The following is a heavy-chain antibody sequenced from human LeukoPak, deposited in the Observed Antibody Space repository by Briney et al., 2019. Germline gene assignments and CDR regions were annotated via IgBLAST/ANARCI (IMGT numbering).Heavy chain of an antibody. CDR2: IYPGDSDT. D-gene: IGHD3-9*01. V-gene: IGHV5-51*01. Sequence: PGESLKISCKGSGYSFTSYWIGWVRQMPGKGVEWMGIIYPGDSDTRYSPSFQGQVTISADKSISTAYLQWSSLKASDTAMYYCARWDYDILTGYWQGYFDYWGQGTLVTVSS. CDR1: GYSFTSYW. CDR3: ARWDYDILTGYWQGYFDY. J-gene: IGHJ4*02.